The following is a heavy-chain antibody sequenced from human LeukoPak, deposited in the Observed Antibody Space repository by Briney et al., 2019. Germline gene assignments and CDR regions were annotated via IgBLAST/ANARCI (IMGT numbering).Heavy chain of an antibody. D-gene: IGHD2-2*02. CDR3: ASRSIAYCSSTSRYKAHYYYYGMDV. CDR2: INHSGST. Sequence: SETLSLTCAVYGGSFSGYYWSWIRQPPGKGLEWIGEINHSGSTNYNPSLKSRVTISVDTSKNQFSLKLSSVTAADTAVYYCASRSIAYCSSTSRYKAHYYYYGMDVWGQGTTVTVSS. J-gene: IGHJ6*02. V-gene: IGHV4-34*01. CDR1: GGSFSGYY.